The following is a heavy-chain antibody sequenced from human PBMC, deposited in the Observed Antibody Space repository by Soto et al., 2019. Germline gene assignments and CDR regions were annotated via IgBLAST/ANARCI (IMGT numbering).Heavy chain of an antibody. CDR1: GYTFTSYA. CDR3: ASTFRHFDWLLWAQFDY. J-gene: IGHJ4*02. V-gene: IGHV1-3*01. Sequence: GASVKVSCKASGYTFTSYAMHWVRQAPGQRLEWMGWINAGNGNTKYSQKFQGRVTITRDTSASTAYMELSSLRSEDTAVYYCASTFRHFDWLLWAQFDYWGQGTLVTVSS. D-gene: IGHD3-9*01. CDR2: INAGNGNT.